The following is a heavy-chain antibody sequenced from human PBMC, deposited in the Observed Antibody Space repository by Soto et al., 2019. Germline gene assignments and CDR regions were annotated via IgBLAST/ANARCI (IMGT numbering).Heavy chain of an antibody. CDR1: GGTFSSYT. J-gene: IGHJ6*03. V-gene: IGHV1-69*08. D-gene: IGHD2-2*01. CDR3: AREEAQYQLLHSYYYMDV. Sequence: QVQLVQFGAEVKKPGSSVKVSCKAFGGTFSSYTINWVRQAPGQGLEWMGRIIPIFGMANYAQKFQGRVTITADESTSTAYMQLSSLRSEDTGLYYCAREEAQYQLLHSYYYMDVWGKGTTVTVSS. CDR2: IIPIFGMA.